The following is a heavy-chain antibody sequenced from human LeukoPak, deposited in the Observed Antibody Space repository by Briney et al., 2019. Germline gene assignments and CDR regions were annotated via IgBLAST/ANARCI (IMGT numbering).Heavy chain of an antibody. CDR3: ATDVDPYKFDY. V-gene: IGHV1-18*01. D-gene: IGHD1-1*01. CDR1: GYTFTNYG. CDR2: ISADNGDT. J-gene: IGHJ4*02. Sequence: ASVKVSCKASGYTFTNYGISWVRQAPGQGLEWMGWISADNGDTNYVQKFRGRVTMTTDTSTSTAYMELRSLRSDDTAVYYCATDVDPYKFDYWGQGTLVTVTS.